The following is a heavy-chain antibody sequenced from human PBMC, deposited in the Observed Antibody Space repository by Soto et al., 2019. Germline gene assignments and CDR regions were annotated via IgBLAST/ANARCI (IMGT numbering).Heavy chain of an antibody. D-gene: IGHD2-21*01. J-gene: IGHJ6*02. CDR2: ITGSGRDT. Sequence: PGGSLRLSCAASGFTFRNNVLSWVRQAPGKGLDWVSGITGSGRDTYYADSVKGRFTISRDNSKNTLYLQMNSLRVEDTAVYYCASDLSGRADVWGQGTTVTVPS. V-gene: IGHV3-23*01. CDR1: GFTFRNNV. CDR3: ASDLSGRADV.